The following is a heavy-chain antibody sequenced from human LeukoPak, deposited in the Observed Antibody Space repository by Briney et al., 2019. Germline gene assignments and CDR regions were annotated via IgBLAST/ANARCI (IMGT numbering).Heavy chain of an antibody. CDR2: XIPIFGVA. J-gene: IGHJ4*02. D-gene: IGHD2-2*01. V-gene: IGHV1-69*01. Sequence: XIPIFGVAKYAQKFQGRVTIIADESASTAYMELSSLRPEDTAVYYCARFRYCSSSSCPRRFDDWGQGTLVTVSS. CDR3: ARFRYCSSSSCPRRFDD.